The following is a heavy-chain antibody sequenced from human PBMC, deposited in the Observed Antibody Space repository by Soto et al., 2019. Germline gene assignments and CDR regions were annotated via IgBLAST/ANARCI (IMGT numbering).Heavy chain of an antibody. CDR3: AKDRKLVVVVAATRDI. J-gene: IGHJ3*02. Sequence: EVQLLESGGGLVQPGGSLRLSCAASGFTFSSYAMSWVRQATGKGLEWVSAISGSGGSTYYADSVKGRFTISRDNSKNTLYLQMNSLRAEDTAVYYCAKDRKLVVVVAATRDIWGQGTMVTVSS. CDR1: GFTFSSYA. CDR2: ISGSGGST. V-gene: IGHV3-23*01. D-gene: IGHD2-15*01.